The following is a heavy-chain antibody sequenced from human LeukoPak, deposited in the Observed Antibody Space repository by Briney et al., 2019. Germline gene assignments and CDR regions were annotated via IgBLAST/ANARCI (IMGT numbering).Heavy chain of an antibody. CDR3: GREGSSRTIDY. CDR2: IFSGGST. V-gene: IGHV3-66*01. Sequence: GGSLRLSCAASGFTVSNNYMSWVRQAPGRGLEWVSVIFSGGSTYYADSVKGRFTISRDSSKNTLYLQMDSLRADNTAVYYCGREGSSRTIDYWGQGTLVTVSS. D-gene: IGHD1/OR15-1a*01. J-gene: IGHJ4*02. CDR1: GFTVSNNY.